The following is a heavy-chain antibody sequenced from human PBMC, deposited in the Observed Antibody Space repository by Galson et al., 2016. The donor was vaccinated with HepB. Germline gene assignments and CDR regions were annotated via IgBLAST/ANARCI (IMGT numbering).Heavy chain of an antibody. D-gene: IGHD7-27*01. CDR1: GFAVSTHY. Sequence: SLRLSCAASGFAVSTHYMTWVRQAPGKGLEWVSSIYSGGTTYYADSVKGRFTVSRHNSKNTLYLQVSSLRAKDTAVYYCARSRGSSWGPNPLDCWGQGTLVTVSS. CDR3: ARSRGSSWGPNPLDC. V-gene: IGHV3-53*04. CDR2: IYSGGTT. J-gene: IGHJ4*02.